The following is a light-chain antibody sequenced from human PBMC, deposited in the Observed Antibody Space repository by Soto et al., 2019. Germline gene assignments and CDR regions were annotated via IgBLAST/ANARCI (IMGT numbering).Light chain of an antibody. CDR3: QQYNHWPPWLS. CDR1: QSVTTN. CDR2: GAS. Sequence: EIEMTQSPATLSVSPGERDTLSCRASQSVTTNLAWYQQKPGQAPRLLIYGASTRAPGIPARFSGRGSGTEFTLTVSSLQSEDFASYYCQQYNHWPPWLSFGGGTKVEVK. V-gene: IGKV3-15*01. J-gene: IGKJ4*01.